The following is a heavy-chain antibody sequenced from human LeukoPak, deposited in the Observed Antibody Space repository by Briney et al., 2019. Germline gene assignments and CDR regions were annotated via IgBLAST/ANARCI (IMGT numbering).Heavy chain of an antibody. CDR3: AKDRDIYYDSSGYRQNDAFDI. Sequence: GGSLRLSCVDSGFTFSNYAMSWVRQVPGKGLDWVAVIWYDGSNKYYADSVKGRFTISRDNSKNTLYLQMNSLRAEDTAVYYCAKDRDIYYDSSGYRQNDAFDIWGQGTMVTVSS. D-gene: IGHD3-22*01. J-gene: IGHJ3*02. V-gene: IGHV3-33*06. CDR2: IWYDGSNK. CDR1: GFTFSNYA.